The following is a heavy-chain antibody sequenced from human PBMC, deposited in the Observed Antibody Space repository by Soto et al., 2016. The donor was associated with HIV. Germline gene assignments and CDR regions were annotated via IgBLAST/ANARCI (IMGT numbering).Heavy chain of an antibody. D-gene: IGHD5-12*01. J-gene: IGHJ4*02. V-gene: IGHV3-66*01. CDR2: IYSGGTT. CDR3: ARDGLRSGRGFDY. CDR1: GFTVSNFY. Sequence: EVQLVESGGGLVQPGGFLRLSCTASGFTVSNFYMSWVRQAPGKGLECVSVIYSGGTTYNADSVRGRFTISRDNSKNTLYLQMNTLRAEDTAVYYCARDGLRSGRGFDYWGQGTLVTVSS.